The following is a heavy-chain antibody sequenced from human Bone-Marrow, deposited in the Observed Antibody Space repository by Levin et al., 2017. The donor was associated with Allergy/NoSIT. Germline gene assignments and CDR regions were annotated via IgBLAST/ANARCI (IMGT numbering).Heavy chain of an antibody. CDR1: GNNFTKYW. V-gene: IGHV5-51*01. D-gene: IGHD3-16*01. CDR2: IYPGDSDT. CDR3: ARGGSPPYYSFYMDV. Sequence: HGESLKISCKVSGNNFTKYWIGWVRQMPGQGLDWLGIIYPGDSDTRYGPSFQGQVTISADKSTSTAYLRWSSLQASDTAIYYCARGGSPPYYSFYMDVWGHGTTVIVSS. J-gene: IGHJ6*03.